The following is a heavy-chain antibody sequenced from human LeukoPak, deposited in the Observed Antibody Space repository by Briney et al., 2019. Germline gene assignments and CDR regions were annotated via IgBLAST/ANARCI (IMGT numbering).Heavy chain of an antibody. CDR2: ISASGGST. Sequence: GGSLRLSCAASGFTFSSSAMSWVRQVPGKGLEWVSGISASGGSTSYADSVKGRFTISRDNSKNTLYLQMNSLRAEDTAVYYCAKDLLLPDYWGQGTLVTVSS. D-gene: IGHD2-21*01. CDR3: AKDLLLPDY. CDR1: GFTFSSSA. J-gene: IGHJ4*02. V-gene: IGHV3-23*01.